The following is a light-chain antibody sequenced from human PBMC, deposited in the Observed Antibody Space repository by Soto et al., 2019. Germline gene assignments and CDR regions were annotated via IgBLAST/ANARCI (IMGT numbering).Light chain of an antibody. Sequence: QSALTQPPSSSVSPGQSVTISCTGTSSDVGGYNYVSWYQQHPGKAPKLMIYEVSKRPSGVPDRFSGSKSGNTASLTVSGLQAEDEADYYCSSYAGSNKFGYVFGIGTKVTVL. CDR1: SSDVGGYNY. J-gene: IGLJ1*01. CDR3: SSYAGSNKFGYV. CDR2: EVS. V-gene: IGLV2-8*01.